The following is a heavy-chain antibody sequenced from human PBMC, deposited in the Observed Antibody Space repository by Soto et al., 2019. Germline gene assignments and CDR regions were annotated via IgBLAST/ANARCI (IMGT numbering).Heavy chain of an antibody. J-gene: IGHJ4*02. Sequence: QITLKESGPTLVKPTQTLTLTCTFSGFSLNTSGVGVGWVSQPPGKALEWLALIYGNDDQRYNLFLKNSLTITKDTSRDQVVLTMTHLDPVDTATYYFAHANNWDYRTPYFFDYLGQGTLVTVS. CDR1: GFSLNTSGVG. V-gene: IGHV2-5*01. CDR2: IYGNDDQ. CDR3: AHANNWDYRTPYFFDY. D-gene: IGHD1-7*01.